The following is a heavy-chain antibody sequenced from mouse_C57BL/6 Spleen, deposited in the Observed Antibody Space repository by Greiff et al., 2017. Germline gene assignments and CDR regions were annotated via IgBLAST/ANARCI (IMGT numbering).Heavy chain of an antibody. D-gene: IGHD2-1*01. CDR2: INPSSGYT. V-gene: IGHV1-4*01. CDR1: GYTFTSYT. J-gene: IGHJ4*01. Sequence: VQLQQSGAELARPGASVKISCKASGYTFTSYTMHWVKQRPGQGLEWIGYINPSSGYTKYTQQFKDKATLTADKSSSTAYMQLSSLTSEDAAVYYFARGGCNYRCAMDYWGQGTSVTVSS. CDR3: ARGGCNYRCAMDY.